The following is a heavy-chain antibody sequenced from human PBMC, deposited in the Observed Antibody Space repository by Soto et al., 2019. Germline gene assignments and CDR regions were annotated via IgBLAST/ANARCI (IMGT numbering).Heavy chain of an antibody. V-gene: IGHV4-39*01. CDR3: ARREVATIIY. J-gene: IGHJ4*02. Sequence: PSETLSLTCTVSGGSISSSSYYWGWIRQPPGKGLEWIGSIYYSGSTYYNPSLKSRVTISVDTSKNQFSLKLSSVTAADTAVYYCARREVATIIYWGQGTLVTVSS. CDR1: GGSISSSSYY. D-gene: IGHD5-12*01. CDR2: IYYSGST.